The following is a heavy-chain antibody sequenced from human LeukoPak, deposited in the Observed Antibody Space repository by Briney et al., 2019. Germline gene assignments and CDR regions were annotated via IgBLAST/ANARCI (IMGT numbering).Heavy chain of an antibody. Sequence: GRSLRLSCAASGFSFSAYAMYWVRQAPGKGPEWVALIRYDGINKYYGDSVKGRFTISRDNSKNMLYLQMNSLRAEDTAVYYCVKTGSGWYGDYWGQGARFTVSS. D-gene: IGHD6-13*01. CDR2: IRYDGINK. CDR1: GFSFSAYA. V-gene: IGHV3-30*02. CDR3: VKTGSGWYGDY. J-gene: IGHJ4*02.